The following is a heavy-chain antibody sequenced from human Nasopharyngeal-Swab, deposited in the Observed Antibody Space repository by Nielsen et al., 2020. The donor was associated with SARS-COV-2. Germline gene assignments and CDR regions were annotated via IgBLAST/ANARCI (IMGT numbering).Heavy chain of an antibody. J-gene: IGHJ6*03. CDR3: AGATNKYYYYYYMDV. V-gene: IGHV3-53*01. Sequence: GGSLRLSCAASGFTVSSNYMSWVRQAPGKGLEWVSVIYSGGSTYYVDSVKGRFTISRDNSKNTLYLQMNSLRAEDTAVYYCAGATNKYYYYYYMDVWGKGTTVTVSS. CDR1: GFTVSSNY. CDR2: IYSGGST. D-gene: IGHD5-12*01.